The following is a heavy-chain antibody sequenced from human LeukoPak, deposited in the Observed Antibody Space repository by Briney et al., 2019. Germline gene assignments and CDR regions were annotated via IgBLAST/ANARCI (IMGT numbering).Heavy chain of an antibody. V-gene: IGHV3-9*01. D-gene: IGHD2-2*01. J-gene: IGHJ3*02. Sequence: GRSLRLSCAASGFTFDDYAMHWVRQAPGKGLEWVSGISWNSGSIGYADSVKGRFTISRDNAKNSLHLQMNSLRAEDTALYYCARVVPAAWAFDIWGQGTMVTVSS. CDR2: ISWNSGSI. CDR3: ARVVPAAWAFDI. CDR1: GFTFDDYA.